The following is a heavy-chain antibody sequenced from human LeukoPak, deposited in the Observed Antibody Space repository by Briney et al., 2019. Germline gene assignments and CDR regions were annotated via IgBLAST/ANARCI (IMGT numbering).Heavy chain of an antibody. CDR2: IYTSGST. D-gene: IGHD4-17*01. V-gene: IGHV4-4*07. CDR1: GGSISSYY. J-gene: IGHJ3*02. Sequence: SETPSLTCTVSGGSISSYYWSWIRQPAGKGLEWIGRIYTSGSTNYNPSLKSRVTMSVDTSKNQFSLKLSSVTAADTAVYYCAREKGHSTVTYDKAFDIWGQGTMVTVSS. CDR3: AREKGHSTVTYDKAFDI.